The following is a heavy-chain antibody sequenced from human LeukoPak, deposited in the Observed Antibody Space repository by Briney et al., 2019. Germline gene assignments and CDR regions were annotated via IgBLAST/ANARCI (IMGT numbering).Heavy chain of an antibody. CDR1: GFTLSNFW. CDR2: ISNEEISRT. D-gene: IGHD5-24*01. Sequence: GSLRLSCTASGFTLSNFWMHWVRQAPGKGLVWVSTISNEEISRTFYADSVKGRFTISRDNAKNTLYLQMSSLKVEDTAVYFCTEVDGFWGQGIPVTVSS. V-gene: IGHV3-74*01. J-gene: IGHJ4*02. CDR3: TEVDGF.